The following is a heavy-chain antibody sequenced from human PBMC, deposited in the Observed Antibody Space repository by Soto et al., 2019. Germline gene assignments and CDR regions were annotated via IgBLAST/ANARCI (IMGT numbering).Heavy chain of an antibody. CDR1: GFTFSSYA. CDR2: ISGSGGST. CDR3: AKALDSSGYYSMLEGY. V-gene: IGHV3-23*01. Sequence: GGSLRLSCAASGFTFSSYAMSWVRQAPGKGLEWVSAISGSGGSTYYADSVKGRFTISRDNSKNTLYLQMNSRRAEDTAVYYCAKALDSSGYYSMLEGYWGQGTLVTVSS. D-gene: IGHD3-22*01. J-gene: IGHJ4*02.